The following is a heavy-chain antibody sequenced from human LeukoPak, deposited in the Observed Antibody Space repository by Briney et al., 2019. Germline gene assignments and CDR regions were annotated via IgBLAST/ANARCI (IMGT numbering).Heavy chain of an antibody. V-gene: IGHV1-2*02. Sequence: ASVKVSCKASGYTFTGYYMHWVRQAPGQGLEGMGWINPNSGGTNYAQKFQGRVTMTRDTSISTAYMELSRLRSDDTAVYCCARGRDYYDSSGYYVYWGQGTLVTDSS. CDR3: ARGRDYYDSSGYYVY. J-gene: IGHJ4*02. CDR2: INPNSGGT. D-gene: IGHD3-22*01. CDR1: GYTFTGYY.